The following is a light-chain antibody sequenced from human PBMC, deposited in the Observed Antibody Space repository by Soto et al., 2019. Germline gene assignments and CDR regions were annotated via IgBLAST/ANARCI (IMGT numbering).Light chain of an antibody. CDR2: AAS. J-gene: IGKJ1*01. CDR1: QTISSY. Sequence: DIQMTQSPSSLSASVGDRVIIICRASQTISSYLNRYRQKPGIAPKLLIYAASSLQSGVPSRFSGSGSGTEFTLTISSLQPDDLATYYCQQNNRYPWTFGQGTKVDIK. CDR3: QQNNRYPWT. V-gene: IGKV1-39*01.